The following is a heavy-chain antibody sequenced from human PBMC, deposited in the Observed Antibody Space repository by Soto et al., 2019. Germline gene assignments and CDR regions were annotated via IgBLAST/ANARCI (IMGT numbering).Heavy chain of an antibody. Sequence: GGSLRLSCAASGFTFSSYAMSWVRQAPGKGLEWVSAISGSGGSTYYADSVKGRFTISRDNSKNTLYLQMNSLRAEDTAVYYCAKGTTIFGVVIRGTFDYWGQGTLVTVSS. CDR3: AKGTTIFGVVIRGTFDY. D-gene: IGHD3-3*01. CDR2: ISGSGGST. CDR1: GFTFSSYA. J-gene: IGHJ4*02. V-gene: IGHV3-23*01.